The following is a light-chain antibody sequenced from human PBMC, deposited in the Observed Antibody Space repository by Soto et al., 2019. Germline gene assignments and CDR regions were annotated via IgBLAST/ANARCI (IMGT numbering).Light chain of an antibody. CDR1: QSVGTS. CDR3: QQYGSSPTWT. Sequence: DIVLTQSRAALSLSPGERATLSCRASQSVGTSLAWYQQGPGQAPRLLIYGTSSRATGIPDRFSGSGSGTDFTLTISRLEPEDFAVYYCQQYGSSPTWTFGQGTKVDIK. CDR2: GTS. J-gene: IGKJ1*01. V-gene: IGKV3-20*01.